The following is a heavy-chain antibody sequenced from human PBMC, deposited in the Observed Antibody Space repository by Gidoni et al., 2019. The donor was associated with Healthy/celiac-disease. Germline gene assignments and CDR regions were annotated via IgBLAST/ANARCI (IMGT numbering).Heavy chain of an antibody. J-gene: IGHJ4*02. CDR1: GFTFSSYG. CDR3: ARDRGHVDY. D-gene: IGHD1-26*01. V-gene: IGHV3-33*01. Sequence: QVQPVESGGGVVQPGRALRLSGAAYGFTFSSYGMHWVRQAPGKGLEWVAVIWYDGSNTYYADAVKCRFTIARDNSKNTLYLQMNSLRAEDTAVYYCARDRGHVDYWGQGTLVTVSS. CDR2: IWYDGSNT.